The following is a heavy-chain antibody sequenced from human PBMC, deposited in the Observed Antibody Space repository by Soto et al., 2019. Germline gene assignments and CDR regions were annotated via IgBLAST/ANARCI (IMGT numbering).Heavy chain of an antibody. CDR1: GFTFSSYA. V-gene: IGHV3-23*01. J-gene: IGHJ5*02. CDR3: ARKEGFNWNYAWFDP. Sequence: EVQLLESGGGLVQPGGSLRLSCAASGFTFSSYAMSWVRQAPGKGLEWVSAISGSGGSTYYADSVKGRFTISRDNSKNTLYLQMNSLRAEDTAVYYCARKEGFNWNYAWFDPWGQGTLVTVSS. CDR2: ISGSGGST. D-gene: IGHD1-7*01.